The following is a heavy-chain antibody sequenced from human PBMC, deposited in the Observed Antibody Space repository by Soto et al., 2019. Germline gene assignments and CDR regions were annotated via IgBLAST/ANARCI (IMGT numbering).Heavy chain of an antibody. CDR2: IYHSGST. Sequence: SETLSLLCAVSGGSISSGGDSWSWIRQPPGKGLGWIGYIYHSGSTYYNPSLKSRVTISVDRSKNQFSLKLSSVTAADTAVYYCASLYGGTDRVDYWGQGTLVTVSS. CDR1: GGSISSGGDS. CDR3: ASLYGGTDRVDY. D-gene: IGHD4-17*01. J-gene: IGHJ4*02. V-gene: IGHV4-30-2*01.